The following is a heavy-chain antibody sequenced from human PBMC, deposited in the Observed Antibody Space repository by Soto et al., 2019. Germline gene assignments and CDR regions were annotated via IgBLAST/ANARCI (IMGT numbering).Heavy chain of an antibody. D-gene: IGHD3-10*01. Sequence: ASVKVSCKVSGYTLTELSMHWVRQAPGKGLEWMGGFDPEDGETIYAQKFQGRVTMTEDTSTDTAYMELSSLRSEDTAVYYCATTPRRFGELAQDVLLGAFDIWGQGTMVTVSS. CDR1: GYTLTELS. CDR3: ATTPRRFGELAQDVLLGAFDI. CDR2: FDPEDGET. J-gene: IGHJ3*02. V-gene: IGHV1-24*01.